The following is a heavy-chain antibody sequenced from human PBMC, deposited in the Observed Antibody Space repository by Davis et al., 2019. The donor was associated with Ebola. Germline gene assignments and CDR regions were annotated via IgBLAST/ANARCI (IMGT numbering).Heavy chain of an antibody. J-gene: IGHJ4*02. CDR1: GGSFSGYY. CDR3: ARAGHYGRYYFDY. V-gene: IGHV4-34*01. D-gene: IGHD4-17*01. CDR2: INHSGST. Sequence: MPSETLSLTCAVYGGSFSGYYWSWIRQPPGKGLEWIGEINHSGSTNYNPSLKSRVTISVDTSKNQFSLQLNSVTPEDTAVYYCARAGHYGRYYFDYWGQGTLVTVSS.